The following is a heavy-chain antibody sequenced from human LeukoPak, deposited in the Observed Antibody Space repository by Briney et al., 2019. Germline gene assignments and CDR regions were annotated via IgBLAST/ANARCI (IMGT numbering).Heavy chain of an antibody. CDR1: GFAFSSYS. J-gene: IGHJ4*02. CDR3: ARARYGGNWGELAY. Sequence: GGSLRLPCAASGFAFSSYSMHWVRQPPGKGLEWVAVISFDGSNKYYADSVKGRFTISRDNSKNTLYLQTNSLRTEDTAVYYCARARYGGNWGELAYWGQGTLVSVSS. V-gene: IGHV3-30*04. CDR2: ISFDGSNK. D-gene: IGHD4-23*01.